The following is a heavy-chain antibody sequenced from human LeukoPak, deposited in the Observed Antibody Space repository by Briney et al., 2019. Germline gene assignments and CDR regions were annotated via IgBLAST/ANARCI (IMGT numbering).Heavy chain of an antibody. Sequence: SETLSLTCTVSGGSINNYYWSWIRQRPGKGLEWIGNIYYNGRTNYNPSLKSRITISVDTSKNQFSLKLTSVTAADTAVYYCARERLLVRGKGWFDPWGQGTLVTVSS. CDR1: GGSINNYY. CDR2: IYYNGRT. CDR3: ARERLLVRGKGWFDP. D-gene: IGHD6-6*01. V-gene: IGHV4-59*01. J-gene: IGHJ5*02.